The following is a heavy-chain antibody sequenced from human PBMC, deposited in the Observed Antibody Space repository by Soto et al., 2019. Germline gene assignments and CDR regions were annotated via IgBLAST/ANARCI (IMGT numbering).Heavy chain of an antibody. CDR1: SGTISSRVCY. CDR2: IYYSGST. Sequence: PSDSLSLTCTASSGTISSRVCYWCWIRQPPGKGLEWIGSIYYSGSTYYNPSLKSRVTISVDTSKNQFSLKLSSVTAADTAVYYCASQSITIVQAVIAVWFDPWGRRTLVTGSS. J-gene: IGHJ5*02. CDR3: ASQSITIVQAVIAVWFDP. V-gene: IGHV4-39*01. D-gene: IGHD3-10*01.